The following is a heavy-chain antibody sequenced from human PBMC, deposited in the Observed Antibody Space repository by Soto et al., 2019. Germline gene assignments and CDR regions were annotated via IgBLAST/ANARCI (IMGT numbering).Heavy chain of an antibody. J-gene: IGHJ4*02. CDR2: IIPIFGTA. Sequence: SVKVSCKASGGTFSSYAISWVRQAPGQGLEWMGGIIPIFGTANYAQKFQGRVTITADKSTSTAYMELSSLRSEDTAVYYCAREGMAGTGYFDYWGQGTLVTVSS. CDR3: AREGMAGTGYFDY. CDR1: GGTFSSYA. V-gene: IGHV1-69*06. D-gene: IGHD6-19*01.